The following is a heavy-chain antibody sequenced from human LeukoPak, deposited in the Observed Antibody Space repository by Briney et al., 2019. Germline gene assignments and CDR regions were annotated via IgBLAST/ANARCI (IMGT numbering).Heavy chain of an antibody. D-gene: IGHD2-15*01. CDR3: ARGRGGGGSSNNWFDP. Sequence: NPSETLSLTCTVSGGSINSYYWSWIRQPPGKGLEWIGYIYYSGGTNYNPSLKSRVTISVDTSKNQFSLKLSSVTAADTAVYYCARGRGGGGSSNNWFDPWGQGTLVTVSS. J-gene: IGHJ5*02. CDR1: GGSINSYY. V-gene: IGHV4-59*01. CDR2: IYYSGGT.